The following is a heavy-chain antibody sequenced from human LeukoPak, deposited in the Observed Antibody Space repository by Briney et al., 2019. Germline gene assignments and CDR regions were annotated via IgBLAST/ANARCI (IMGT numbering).Heavy chain of an antibody. CDR3: ESYLNDFGCSNHDY. J-gene: IGHJ4*02. Sequence: GGSLRLSCAATGFTFSSYCMHWVRQPPGRGLVWVSRIKSDGSSIIYADSVKGRFTISRDNAENTLYLQMNSLRAEDTAVYYGESYLNDFGCSNHDYWGQGTLVTVSS. CDR1: GFTFSSYC. V-gene: IGHV3-74*01. CDR2: IKSDGSSI. D-gene: IGHD1-1*01.